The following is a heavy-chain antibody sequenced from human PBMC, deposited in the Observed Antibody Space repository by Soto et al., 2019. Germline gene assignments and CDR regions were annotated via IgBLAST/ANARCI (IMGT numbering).Heavy chain of an antibody. CDR1: CGSMISNY. V-gene: IGHV4-59*01. D-gene: IGHD4-17*01. Sequence: PSETLSLTCTVSCGSMISNYWTWIRQSPGKGLEWIGYIYYTGSTKYNPSLKSRVTISLDTSKNQFSLRLTSVTSADTAVYYCARGGSYGDFFDYWGQGAQVTVSS. J-gene: IGHJ4*02. CDR3: ARGGSYGDFFDY. CDR2: IYYTGST.